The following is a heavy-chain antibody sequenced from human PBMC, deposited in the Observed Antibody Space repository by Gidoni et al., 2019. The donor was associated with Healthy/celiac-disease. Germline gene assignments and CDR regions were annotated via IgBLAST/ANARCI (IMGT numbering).Heavy chain of an antibody. V-gene: IGHV4-39*01. CDR3: ARHSSGPNWFDP. J-gene: IGHJ5*02. Sequence: QLQLQESGPGLVKPSETLSLTCTVSGGSISSSSYYWGWIRQPPGKGLEWIGSIYYSGSTYYNPSLKSRVTISVDTSKNQFSLKLSSVTAADTAVYYCARHSSGPNWFDPWGQGTLVTVSS. D-gene: IGHD6-19*01. CDR2: IYYSGST. CDR1: GGSISSSSYY.